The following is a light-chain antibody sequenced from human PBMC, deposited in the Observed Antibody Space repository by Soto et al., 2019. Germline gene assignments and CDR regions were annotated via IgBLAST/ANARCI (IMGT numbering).Light chain of an antibody. Sequence: QSALTQPASVSGSPGQSITISCTGTSSDVGAYNYVSWYQQHPGKAPKIMIYDVSNRPSGVSYRFSGSKSGNTASLTISGLQAEDEADYYCSSYTSSSTQIFGGGTKVTVL. CDR2: DVS. V-gene: IGLV2-14*03. J-gene: IGLJ2*01. CDR1: SSDVGAYNY. CDR3: SSYTSSSTQI.